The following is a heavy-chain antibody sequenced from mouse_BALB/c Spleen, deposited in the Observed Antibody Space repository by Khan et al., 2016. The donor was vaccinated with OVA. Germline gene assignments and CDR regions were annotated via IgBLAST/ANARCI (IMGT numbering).Heavy chain of an antibody. Sequence: VQLQQSGPELVKPGASVKIPCKASGYTFTDYNMDWVKQSHGKSLEWIGDITPNNGGTIYNQRFKGKATLTVDKSSSTAYLELRSLTAEATAFYYCTRCGHGSPFDYWRPGPTLTVSS. CDR3: TRCGHGSPFDY. CDR2: ITPNNGGT. D-gene: IGHD1-1*01. J-gene: IGHJ2*01. CDR1: GYTFTDYN. V-gene: IGHV1-18*01.